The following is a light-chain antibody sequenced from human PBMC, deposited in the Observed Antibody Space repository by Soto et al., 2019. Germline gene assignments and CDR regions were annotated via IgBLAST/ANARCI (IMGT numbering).Light chain of an antibody. CDR2: EVS. CDR3: SSYAGSNNFGV. V-gene: IGLV2-8*01. Sequence: QSALTQPPSASGSPGQSVTISCTGTSSDVGGYNYVSWYQQYPGKAPKLMIYEVSKRPSGVPDRFSGSKSGNTASLTVSRLQAEDEADYYCSSYAGSNNFGVFGTGTKLTVL. J-gene: IGLJ1*01. CDR1: SSDVGGYNY.